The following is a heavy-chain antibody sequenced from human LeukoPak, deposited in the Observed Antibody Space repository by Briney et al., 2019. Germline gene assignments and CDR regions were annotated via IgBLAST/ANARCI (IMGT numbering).Heavy chain of an antibody. J-gene: IGHJ4*02. CDR2: INHSGST. D-gene: IGHD2-21*02. CDR3: ARGDGGDLTYFDY. Sequence: NPSETLSLTCAVYGGSFSGYYWSWIRQPPGKGLEWIGEINHSGSTNYNPSLKSRVTISVDTSKNQFSLKLSSVTAADTAVYYCARGDGGDLTYFDYWGQGTLVTVSS. V-gene: IGHV4-34*01. CDR1: GGSFSGYY.